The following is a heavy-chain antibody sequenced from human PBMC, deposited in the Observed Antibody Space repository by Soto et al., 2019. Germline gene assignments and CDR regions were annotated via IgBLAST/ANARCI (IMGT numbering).Heavy chain of an antibody. V-gene: IGHV3-15*01. Sequence: EVQLVESGGGLVKPGGSLRLSCAASGFTFSNVWMIWVRQAPGKGLEWIGRIKSKAAGEITDYAAVVKGRFTISRDDSKDTVFLQMNSLTPEDTAMYYCDTGAPFSGSVFDYWGQGTLVTVSS. CDR3: DTGAPFSGSVFDY. CDR1: GFTFSNVW. CDR2: IKSKAAGEIT. D-gene: IGHD1-26*01. J-gene: IGHJ4*02.